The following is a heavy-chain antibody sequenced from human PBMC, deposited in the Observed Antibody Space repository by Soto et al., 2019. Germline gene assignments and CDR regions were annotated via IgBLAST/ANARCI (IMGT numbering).Heavy chain of an antibody. V-gene: IGHV3-23*01. CDR3: AKDMEVYGDYVDFDY. CDR2: ISGSGGST. D-gene: IGHD4-17*01. CDR1: GFTFSSYA. Sequence: GGSLRLSCAASGFTFSSYAMSWVRQAPGKGLEWVSAISGSGGSTYYADSVKGRFTISRDNSKNTLYLQMNSLRAEDTAAYYCAKDMEVYGDYVDFDYWGQGTLVTVSS. J-gene: IGHJ4*02.